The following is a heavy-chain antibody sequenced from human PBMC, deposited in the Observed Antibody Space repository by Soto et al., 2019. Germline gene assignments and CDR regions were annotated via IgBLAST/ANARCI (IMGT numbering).Heavy chain of an antibody. Sequence: QVTLKESGPVLVKPTETLTLTCTVSGFSLSNARMGVSWIRQPPGKALEWLAHIFSNDEKSYSTSLKSRLNTSTDTPKXPXVXXMTNLDPVDTATYYCARIKCMSTSCYYYYDDGMDVWVQGTTVTVSS. J-gene: IGHJ6*02. CDR3: ARIKCMSTSCYYYYDDGMDV. V-gene: IGHV2-26*01. CDR1: GFSLSNARMG. D-gene: IGHD2-2*01. CDR2: IFSNDEK.